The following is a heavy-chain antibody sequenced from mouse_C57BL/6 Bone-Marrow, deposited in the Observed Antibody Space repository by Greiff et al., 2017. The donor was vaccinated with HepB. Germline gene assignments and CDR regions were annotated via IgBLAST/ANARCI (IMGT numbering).Heavy chain of an antibody. CDR2: IDPENGDT. V-gene: IGHV14-4*01. D-gene: IGHD1-1*01. CDR3: TTYDYYGSSYRFAY. Sequence: VQLQQPGAELVRPGASVKLSCTASGFNIKDDYMHWVKQRPEQGLEWIGWIDPENGDTEYASKFQGKATITADTSSNTAYLQLSNLTSEDNAVYYCTTYDYYGSSYRFAYWGQGTLVTVSA. CDR1: GFNIKDDY. J-gene: IGHJ3*01.